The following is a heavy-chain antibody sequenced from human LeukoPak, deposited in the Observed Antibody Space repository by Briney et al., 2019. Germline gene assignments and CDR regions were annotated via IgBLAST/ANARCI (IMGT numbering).Heavy chain of an antibody. V-gene: IGHV3-30*02. CDR2: IRYDGSNK. CDR3: AKGMYSSSWYSVY. D-gene: IGHD6-13*01. CDR1: GFTFSSYG. J-gene: IGHJ4*02. Sequence: GGSLRLSCAASGFTFSSYGMHWVRQAPGKGLEWVAFIRYDGSNKYYADSVKGRFTISRDNSKNTLYLQMNSLRAEDTAVYYCAKGMYSSSWYSVYWGQGTLVTVSS.